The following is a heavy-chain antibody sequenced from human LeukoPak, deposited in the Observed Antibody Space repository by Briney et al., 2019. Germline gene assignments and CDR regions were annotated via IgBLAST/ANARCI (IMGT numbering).Heavy chain of an antibody. V-gene: IGHV3-48*03. CDR3: ARVLDSSGYYY. Sequence: PGGSLRLSCAASGFTFSSYEFNWVRQAPGKRLEWVSYISSRGSTFYYADSVKGRFTISRDNAKNSLYLQMNSLRVEDTAVYYCARVLDSSGYYYWGQGTLVTVSS. D-gene: IGHD3-22*01. CDR1: GFTFSSYE. CDR2: ISSRGSTF. J-gene: IGHJ4*02.